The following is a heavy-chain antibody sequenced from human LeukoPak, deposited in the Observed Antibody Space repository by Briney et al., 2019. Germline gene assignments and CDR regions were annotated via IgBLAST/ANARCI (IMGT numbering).Heavy chain of an antibody. V-gene: IGHV3-33*08. Sequence: GGSLRLSCAVSGFIVNTYYMSWVRQAPGKGLEWVAVIWYDGSNKYYADSVKGRFTISRDNSKNTLYLQMNSLRAEDTAVYYCARDVGYSSRWVYAFDIWGQGTMVTVSS. CDR2: IWYDGSNK. CDR3: ARDVGYSSRWVYAFDI. CDR1: GFIVNTYY. D-gene: IGHD6-13*01. J-gene: IGHJ3*02.